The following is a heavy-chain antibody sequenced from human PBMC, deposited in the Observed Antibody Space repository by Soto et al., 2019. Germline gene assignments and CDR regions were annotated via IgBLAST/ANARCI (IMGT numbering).Heavy chain of an antibody. CDR3: ARGRLVLVPAAIVTWFDP. J-gene: IGHJ5*02. CDR1: GYTFTSYD. CDR2: MNPNSGNT. V-gene: IGHV1-8*01. Sequence: QVQLVQSGAEVKKPGASVKVSCKASGYTFTSYDINWVRQATGQGLEWMGWMNPNSGNTGYAQKFQGRVNMTRNTSISTAYMELRSLRSEDTAVYYCARGRLVLVPAAIVTWFDPWGQGPLVTVSS. D-gene: IGHD2-2*01.